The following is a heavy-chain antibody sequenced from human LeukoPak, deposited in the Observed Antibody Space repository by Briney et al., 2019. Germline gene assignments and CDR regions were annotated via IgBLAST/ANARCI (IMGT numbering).Heavy chain of an antibody. J-gene: IGHJ4*02. D-gene: IGHD3-10*01. V-gene: IGHV1-69*01. Sequence: VASLKVSCKASGGTFSSYAISWVRQAPGQGLEWMGGIIPIFGTANYAQKFQGRVTITADESTSTAYMELSSLRSEDTAVYYCARVVGEGLVYFDYWGEGTLVTVSS. CDR3: ARVVGEGLVYFDY. CDR1: GGTFSSYA. CDR2: IIPIFGTA.